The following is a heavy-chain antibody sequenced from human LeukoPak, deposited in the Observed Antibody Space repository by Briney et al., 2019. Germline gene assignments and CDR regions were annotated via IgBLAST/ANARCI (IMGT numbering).Heavy chain of an antibody. CDR2: ITGSGGGT. D-gene: IGHD3-10*01. V-gene: IGHV3-23*01. Sequence: PGGSLRLSCAASGFTFSYYALIWVRQAPGKGPEWVSTITGSGGGTFYADSVKGRFTISRDNSKNTLYLRMNSLRAEDTAVYYCARLAASDPSDYWGQGTLVTVSS. J-gene: IGHJ4*02. CDR3: ARLAASDPSDY. CDR1: GFTFSYYA.